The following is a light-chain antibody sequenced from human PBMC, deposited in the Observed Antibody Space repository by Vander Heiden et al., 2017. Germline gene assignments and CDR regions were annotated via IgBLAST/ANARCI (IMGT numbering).Light chain of an antibody. Sequence: SVLTQPPSLSGAPGQRVTISCTGSSSNIGAGFVVHWYQQLPGTAPKLLIYGNSNGPSEVPDRFSGSKSGTSASLAITGLQAEDEADYYCQSYDSSLSRYVFGTGTKVTVL. CDR3: QSYDSSLSRYV. V-gene: IGLV1-40*01. J-gene: IGLJ1*01. CDR2: GNS. CDR1: SSNIGAGFV.